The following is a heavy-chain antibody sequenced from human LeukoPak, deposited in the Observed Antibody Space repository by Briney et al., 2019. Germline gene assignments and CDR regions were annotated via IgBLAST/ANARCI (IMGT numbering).Heavy chain of an antibody. CDR2: ISYDGSNK. V-gene: IGHV3-30*03. J-gene: IGHJ4*02. CDR1: GFTFSSYG. D-gene: IGHD6-6*01. Sequence: GGSLRLFCAASGFTFSSYGMHGVRQAPGKGLEWVAVISYDGSNKYYADSVKGRFTISRDNSKNTLYLQMNSLRTEDTAVYYCEGERHSMSSDDFWGQGTLVTVSS. CDR3: EGERHSMSSDDF.